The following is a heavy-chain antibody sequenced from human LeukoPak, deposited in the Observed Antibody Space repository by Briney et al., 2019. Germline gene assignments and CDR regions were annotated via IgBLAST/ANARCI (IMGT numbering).Heavy chain of an antibody. CDR3: ARKVAAAGKGAFDI. D-gene: IGHD6-13*01. Sequence: SETLSLTCSVSIGSISSSKWWSWVRQSPVKGLEWIGEIYLYGTTNYNPSFTSRVTISVDKSKNQFSLKLSSVTAADTAVYYCARKVAAAGKGAFDIWGQGTMVTVSS. CDR2: IYLYGTT. CDR1: IGSISSSKW. V-gene: IGHV4-4*02. J-gene: IGHJ3*02.